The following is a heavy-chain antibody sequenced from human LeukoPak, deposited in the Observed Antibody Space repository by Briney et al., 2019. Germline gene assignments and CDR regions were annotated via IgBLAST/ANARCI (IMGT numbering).Heavy chain of an antibody. V-gene: IGHV1-69*04. D-gene: IGHD4-17*01. Sequence: ASVKVSCKASGGTFSSYAISWVRQAPGQGLEWMGRITPILGIANYAQKFQGRVTITADKSTSTAYMELSSLRSEDTAVYYCARGLHDYGDYEGYWGQGTLVTVSS. CDR3: ARGLHDYGDYEGY. CDR2: ITPILGIA. CDR1: GGTFSSYA. J-gene: IGHJ4*02.